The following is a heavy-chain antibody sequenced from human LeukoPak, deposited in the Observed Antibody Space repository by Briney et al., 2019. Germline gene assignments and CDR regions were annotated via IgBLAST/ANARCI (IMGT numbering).Heavy chain of an antibody. CDR3: AKADYDFWSASTHFDY. D-gene: IGHD3-3*01. J-gene: IGHJ4*02. V-gene: IGHV3-23*01. Sequence: GGSLRLSCAASGFTFTNYAMSWVRQAPGKGLEWVSHVTGRDGSRYYADSVKGRFTISRDNSKNTLYLQMNGLRAEDTAVYYCAKADYDFWSASTHFDYWGQGALVTVSS. CDR2: VTGRDGSR. CDR1: GFTFTNYA.